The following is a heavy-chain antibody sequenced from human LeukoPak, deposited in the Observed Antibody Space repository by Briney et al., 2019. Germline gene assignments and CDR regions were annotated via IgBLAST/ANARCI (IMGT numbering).Heavy chain of an antibody. D-gene: IGHD3-22*01. CDR3: AKEEWVTMIVVGTTTGPFDY. CDR1: GFTFSSYA. J-gene: IGHJ4*02. V-gene: IGHV3-23*01. CDR2: FSGSGGST. Sequence: PGGSLRLSCAASGFTFSSYAMSWVRQAPGKGLEWVAAFSGSGGSTYYADSVKGRFTISRDNSKNTLYLQMNSLREEDTAVYYCAKEEWVTMIVVGTTTGPFDYWGQGTLVAVSP.